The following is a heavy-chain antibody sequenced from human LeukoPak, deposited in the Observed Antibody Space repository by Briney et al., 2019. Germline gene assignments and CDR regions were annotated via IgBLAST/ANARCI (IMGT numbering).Heavy chain of an antibody. D-gene: IGHD2-15*01. CDR3: AKDLYCSGGSCSLNYFDY. V-gene: IGHV3-23*01. CDR2: ISGSGGST. CDR1: GFTFSSYA. J-gene: IGHJ4*02. Sequence: GGSLRLSCAASGFTFSSYAMSWVRQAPGKGLEWVSAISGSGGSTYYADSVKGRFTISRDNSKNTLYLRMNSLRAEDTAVYYCAKDLYCSGGSCSLNYFDYWGQGTLVTVSS.